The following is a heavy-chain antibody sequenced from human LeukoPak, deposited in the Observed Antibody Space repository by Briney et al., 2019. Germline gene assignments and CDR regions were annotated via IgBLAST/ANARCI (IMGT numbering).Heavy chain of an antibody. V-gene: IGHV1-46*01. D-gene: IGHD3-22*01. Sequence: GASVKVSCKASGYTFTSYYMHWVRQAPGQGLEWMGIINPSGGSTSYAQKFQGRVTMTRDTSTSTVYMELSSLRSEDTAVYYCARGGPVGNYDSSAYYLHWGQGTLVTVSS. CDR2: INPSGGST. CDR3: ARGGPVGNYDSSAYYLH. J-gene: IGHJ4*02. CDR1: GYTFTSYY.